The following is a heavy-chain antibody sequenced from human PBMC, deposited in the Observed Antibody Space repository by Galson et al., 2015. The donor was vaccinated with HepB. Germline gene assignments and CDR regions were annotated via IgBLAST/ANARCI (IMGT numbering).Heavy chain of an antibody. J-gene: IGHJ3*02. CDR3: ARLSPEPVNAFDI. D-gene: IGHD1-14*01. V-gene: IGHV4-59*08. Sequence: ETLSLTCTVSGGSISSYYWSWIRQPPGKGLEWIGYIYHSGSTNYNPSLKSRVTISVDTSKNQFSLKLSSVTAADTAVYYCARLSPEPVNAFDIWGQGTMVTVSS. CDR2: IYHSGST. CDR1: GGSISSYY.